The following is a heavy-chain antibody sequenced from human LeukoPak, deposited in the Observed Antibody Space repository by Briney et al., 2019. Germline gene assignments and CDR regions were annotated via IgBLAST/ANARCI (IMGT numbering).Heavy chain of an antibody. V-gene: IGHV4-39*02. J-gene: IGHJ6*03. Sequence: PSETLSLTCTVSGGSISSSSYYWGWIRQPPGKGLEWIGSIYYSGSTYYNPSLKSRVTISVDTSKNQFSLKLSSVTASDTAVYYCSRDTWKDYYYYFMDVWGKGTTVTVSS. CDR2: IYYSGST. CDR3: SRDTWKDYYYYFMDV. CDR1: GGSISSSSYY. D-gene: IGHD1-1*01.